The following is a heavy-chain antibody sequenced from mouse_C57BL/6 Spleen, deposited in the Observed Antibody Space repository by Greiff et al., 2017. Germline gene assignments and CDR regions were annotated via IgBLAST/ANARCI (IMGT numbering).Heavy chain of an antibody. CDR1: GFTFSDYG. J-gene: IGHJ2*01. Sequence: EVNVVESGGGLVKPGGSLKLSCAASGFTFSDYGMHWVRQAPEKGLEWVAYISSGSSTIYYADTVKGRFTISRDNAKNTLFLQMTSLRSEDTAMYYCARGLRLLYFDYWGQGTTLTVSS. CDR3: ARGLRLLYFDY. D-gene: IGHD3-2*02. V-gene: IGHV5-17*01. CDR2: ISSGSSTI.